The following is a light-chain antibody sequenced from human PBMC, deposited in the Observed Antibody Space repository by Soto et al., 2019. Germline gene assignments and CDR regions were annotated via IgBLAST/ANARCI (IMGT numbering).Light chain of an antibody. CDR2: GAS. V-gene: IGKV3-15*01. J-gene: IGKJ1*01. CDR3: QHYYNWPPKT. CDR1: QSVSSD. Sequence: EIVMTQSPATLSVSPGERATLSCRASQSVSSDLAWYHQKPGQAPRLLIYGASTRATGIPARFSGRGSGTEFTLTISSLQSEDFALYYCQHYYNWPPKTFGQGTKVDIK.